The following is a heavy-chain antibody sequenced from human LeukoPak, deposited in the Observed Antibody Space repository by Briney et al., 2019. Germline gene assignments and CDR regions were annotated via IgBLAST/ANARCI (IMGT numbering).Heavy chain of an antibody. V-gene: IGHV4-39*07. CDR3: ARGRELLPLDY. J-gene: IGHJ4*02. CDR2: IYYSGST. CDR1: GGSISSGDYY. D-gene: IGHD1-26*01. Sequence: SQTLSLTCTVSGGSISSGDYYWSWIRQPPGKGLEWIGSIYYSGSTYYNPSLKSRVTISVDTSKNQFSLKLSSVTAADTAVYYCARGRELLPLDYWGQGTLVTVSS.